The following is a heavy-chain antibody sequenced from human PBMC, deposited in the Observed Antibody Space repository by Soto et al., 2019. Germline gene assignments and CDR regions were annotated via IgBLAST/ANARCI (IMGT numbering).Heavy chain of an antibody. CDR3: AKYANSETATTWGGDLDS. CDR1: GFTFNNYA. D-gene: IGHD1-1*01. J-gene: IGHJ4*02. Sequence: EVQLLESGGGLVQPGGSLRLSCAASGFTFNNYAMSWVRQAPGKGLEWVSSISGSGINTYYADSVKGRFTNSRDNSKNTLYLQMNSLRAEDTAVYYCAKYANSETATTWGGDLDSWGQGTLVTVSS. V-gene: IGHV3-23*01. CDR2: ISGSGINT.